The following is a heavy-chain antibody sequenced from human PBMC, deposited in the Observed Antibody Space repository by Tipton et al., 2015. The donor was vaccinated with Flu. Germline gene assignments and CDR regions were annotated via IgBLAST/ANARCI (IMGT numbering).Heavy chain of an antibody. J-gene: IGHJ4*02. CDR3: AKDMTPGARPRLFDY. CDR1: GFTFSSYA. CDR2: TSYDGSKI. D-gene: IGHD1-26*01. V-gene: IGHV3-30*10. Sequence: SLRLSCAASGFTFSSYAMHWVRQALGKGLEWVAVTSYDGSKIYYTDSVKGRFTISRDNSKNTLYLQMNSLRPEDTAVYYCAKDMTPGARPRLFDYWGQGTLVTVSS.